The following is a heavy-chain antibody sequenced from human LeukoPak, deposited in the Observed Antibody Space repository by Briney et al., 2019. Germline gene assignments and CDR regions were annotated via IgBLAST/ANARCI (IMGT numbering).Heavy chain of an antibody. J-gene: IGHJ4*02. Sequence: GGSLRLSCAASGFTFSSYWMSWVRQAPGKGLEWVANIKQDGSEKYYVDPVKGRFTISRDNAKNSLYLQMNSLRAEDTAVYYCARDPRAADSSGYYAGGDYWGQGTLVTVSS. CDR3: ARDPRAADSSGYYAGGDY. CDR2: IKQDGSEK. CDR1: GFTFSSYW. V-gene: IGHV3-7*03. D-gene: IGHD3-22*01.